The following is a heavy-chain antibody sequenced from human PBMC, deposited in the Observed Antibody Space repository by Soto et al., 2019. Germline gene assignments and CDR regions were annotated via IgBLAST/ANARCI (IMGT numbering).Heavy chain of an antibody. D-gene: IGHD2-15*01. CDR1: GGTFSSYA. CDR2: IIPIFGTA. J-gene: IGHJ3*01. CDR3: ARGKVVVAETFTIPGQIHAFDL. Sequence: SVKVSCKASGGTFSSYAISWVRQAPGQGLEWMGGIIPIFGTANYAQKFQGRVTITADESTSTAYMELSSLRSEDTAVYYCARGKVVVAETFTIPGQIHAFDLWGQGTMVTVSS. V-gene: IGHV1-69*13.